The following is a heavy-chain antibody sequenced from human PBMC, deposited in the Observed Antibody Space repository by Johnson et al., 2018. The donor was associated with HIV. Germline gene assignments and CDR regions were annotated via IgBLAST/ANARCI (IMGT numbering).Heavy chain of an antibody. D-gene: IGHD3-22*01. J-gene: IGHJ3*02. Sequence: VQLVESGGVMVQPGGSLRLSCAVSGFTFDNYAMHWVRQAPGKGLEWVSLISWDGGSSHYADSVQGRFTISRDNSKNTLYLQMNSLRAEDTAVYYCAKDRVRDAFDIWGQGTMVTVSS. CDR1: GFTFDNYA. V-gene: IGHV3-43D*03. CDR3: AKDRVRDAFDI. CDR2: ISWDGGSS.